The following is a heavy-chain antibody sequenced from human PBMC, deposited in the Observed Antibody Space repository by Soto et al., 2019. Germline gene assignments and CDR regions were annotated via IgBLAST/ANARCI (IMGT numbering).Heavy chain of an antibody. Sequence: PGESLKISCKGSGYSFTSYWISWVRQMPGKGLEWMGRIDPSDSYTNYSPSLQGHVTISADKSISTAYLQWSSLKASDTAMYYCARQLRQHYYDSSGPFDYWGQGTLVTVSS. V-gene: IGHV5-10-1*01. D-gene: IGHD3-22*01. J-gene: IGHJ4*02. CDR1: GYSFTSYW. CDR3: ARQLRQHYYDSSGPFDY. CDR2: IDPSDSYT.